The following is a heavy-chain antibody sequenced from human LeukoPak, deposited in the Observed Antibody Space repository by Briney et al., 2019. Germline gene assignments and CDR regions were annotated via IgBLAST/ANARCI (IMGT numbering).Heavy chain of an antibody. CDR3: AKDSLYSGSPGGFDY. CDR1: GFTFSNYA. V-gene: IGHV3-23*01. J-gene: IGHJ4*02. D-gene: IGHD1-26*01. Sequence: PGGSLRLSCAVSGFTFSNYAMTWVRQAPGKGLEWVSTIGGSGYSTYDADSVRGRFAISRDNSKNTLYLQMNSLRADDTAVYYCAKDSLYSGSPGGFDYWGQGTLVTVSS. CDR2: IGGSGYST.